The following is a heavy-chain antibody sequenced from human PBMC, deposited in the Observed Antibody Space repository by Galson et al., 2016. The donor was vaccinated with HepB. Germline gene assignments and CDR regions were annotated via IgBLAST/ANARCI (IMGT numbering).Heavy chain of an antibody. CDR1: GFIFTTYA. Sequence: SLRLSCAPSGFIFTTYAMNWLRQAPGKGLEWISYIYNSGGAIYYTDSVRGRFTISRDNAKNSLYLQMNSLRDEDTAVYYCATGLTTFEHWGQGTLVTVSS. D-gene: IGHD4-11*01. V-gene: IGHV3-48*02. CDR2: IYNSGGAI. J-gene: IGHJ4*02. CDR3: ATGLTTFEH.